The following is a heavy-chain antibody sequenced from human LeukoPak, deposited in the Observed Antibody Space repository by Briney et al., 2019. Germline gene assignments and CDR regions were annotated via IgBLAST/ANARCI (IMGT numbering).Heavy chain of an antibody. CDR2: VNPDGSRT. Sequence: GGSLRLSCATSGFTFSSYWMHWVRQAPGKGLVWVSCVNPDGSRTSYADSVKGRFTISRDNARDTLYLQMNSLRAEDTAVYYCARERQTTMVRGVISYYYGMDVWGQGTTVTVSS. V-gene: IGHV3-74*01. J-gene: IGHJ6*02. CDR3: ARERQTTMVRGVISYYYGMDV. CDR1: GFTFSSYW. D-gene: IGHD3-10*01.